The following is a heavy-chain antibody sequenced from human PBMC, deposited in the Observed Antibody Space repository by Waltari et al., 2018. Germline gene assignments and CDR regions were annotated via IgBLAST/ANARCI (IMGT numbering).Heavy chain of an antibody. CDR1: GSSISSGHYY. CDR3: ARQWGSS. J-gene: IGHJ5*02. D-gene: IGHD7-27*01. Sequence: QLQLQESGPGLVKPSETLSLTCSVSGSSISSGHYYWGWIRQPPGQGLEWIGSIYSSGSTYYNPSLKSRLTISADTSKNQFSLKLDSVTAADTAVYYCARQWGSSWGQGTLVTVSS. CDR2: IYSSGST. V-gene: IGHV4-39*01.